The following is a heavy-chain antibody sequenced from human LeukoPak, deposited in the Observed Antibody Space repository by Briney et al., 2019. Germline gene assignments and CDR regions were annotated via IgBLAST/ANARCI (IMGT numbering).Heavy chain of an antibody. CDR3: ARSRITMVRGVMRFDY. V-gene: IGHV1-46*01. D-gene: IGHD3-10*01. CDR2: INPSGGST. CDR1: GYTFTSYY. J-gene: IGHJ4*02. Sequence: ASVKVSCKASGYTFTSYYMHWVRQAPGQGLEWMGIINPSGGSTSYAQKFQGRVTMTRDMSTSTVYMELSSLRSGDTAVYYCARSRITMVRGVMRFDYWGQGTLVTVSS.